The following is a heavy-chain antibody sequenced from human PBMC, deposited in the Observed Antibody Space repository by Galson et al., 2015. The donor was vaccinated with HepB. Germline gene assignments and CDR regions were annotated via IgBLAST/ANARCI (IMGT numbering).Heavy chain of an antibody. CDR3: ARVQGYYYGMDV. Sequence: GGSIDTGDWWSWVRQAPGRGLEWIGEIYYTGTTSYNPSLKSRVTILVDKSNNQFSLNLRSVTAADTAVYYCARVQGYYYGMDVWGQGTTVTVSS. J-gene: IGHJ6*02. CDR2: IYYTGTT. V-gene: IGHV4-4*02. CDR1: GGSIDTGDW.